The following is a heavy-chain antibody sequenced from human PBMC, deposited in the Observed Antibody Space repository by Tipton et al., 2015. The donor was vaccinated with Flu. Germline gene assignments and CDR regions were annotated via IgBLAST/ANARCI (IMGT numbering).Heavy chain of an antibody. CDR1: GGSISSYY. J-gene: IGHJ4*02. Sequence: TLSLTCTVSGGSISSYYWSWIRQPPGKGLEWIGYIDYSGSTNYNPTLQSRVTISVHTSKNQFSLKLSSVTAADTAVYYCARMTTALNFDYWGQGTLVTVSS. V-gene: IGHV4-59*01. D-gene: IGHD4-11*01. CDR2: IDYSGST. CDR3: ARMTTALNFDY.